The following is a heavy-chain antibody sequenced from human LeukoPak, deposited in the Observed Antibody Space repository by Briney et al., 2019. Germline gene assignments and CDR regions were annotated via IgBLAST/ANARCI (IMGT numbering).Heavy chain of an antibody. CDR1: GYTFTGYY. CDR3: ATLEMATITGSSY. CDR2: INPNSGGT. J-gene: IGHJ4*02. D-gene: IGHD5-24*01. V-gene: IGHV1-2*02. Sequence: ASVKVSCKASGYTFTGYYMHWVRQAPGQGLEWMGWINPNSGGTNYAQKFQGRVTITADKSTSTAYMELSSLRSEDTAVYYCATLEMATITGSSYWGQGTLVTVSS.